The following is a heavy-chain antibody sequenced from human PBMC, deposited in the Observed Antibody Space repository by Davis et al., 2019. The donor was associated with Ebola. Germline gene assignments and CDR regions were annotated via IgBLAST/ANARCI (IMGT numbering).Heavy chain of an antibody. CDR2: ISSRGSRI. CDR1: GFTLNSYE. CDR3: ARDLAIHQYYYYYAMDV. Sequence: PGGSLRLSCTASGFTLNSYEMSWVRQAPGKGLEWVSYISSRGSRIYYADSVKGRFTISRDNSKNTLYLQMYSLRAEDTAVYYCARDLAIHQYYYYYAMDVWGQGTTVTVSS. D-gene: IGHD5-18*01. V-gene: IGHV3-48*03. J-gene: IGHJ6*02.